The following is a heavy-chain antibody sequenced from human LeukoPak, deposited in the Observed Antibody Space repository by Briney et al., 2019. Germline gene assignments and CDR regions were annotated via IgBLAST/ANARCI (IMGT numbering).Heavy chain of an antibody. Sequence: GGSLRLSCAASGFTFSSYGMSWVRQAPGKGLEWVSAIGGRDGSTYYADSVKGRFTISRDKSKNTLYLQMNSLRAEDTAVYYCAKVEGTSPRDYWGQGTLVTVSS. V-gene: IGHV3-23*01. CDR1: GFTFSSYG. D-gene: IGHD1-1*01. CDR3: AKVEGTSPRDY. J-gene: IGHJ4*02. CDR2: IGGRDGST.